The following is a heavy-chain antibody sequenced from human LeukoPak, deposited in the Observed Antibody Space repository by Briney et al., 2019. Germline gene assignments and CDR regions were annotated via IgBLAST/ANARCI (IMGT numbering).Heavy chain of an antibody. CDR2: MNPNSGNT. CDR3: ARGVEYCSGGSCYPFDY. CDR1: GYTFTSYG. D-gene: IGHD2-15*01. V-gene: IGHV1-8*03. J-gene: IGHJ4*02. Sequence: ASVKVSCKASGYTFTSYGINWVRQATGQGLEWMGWMNPNSGNTGYAQKFQGRVTITRNTSISTAYMELSSLRSEDTAVYYCARGVEYCSGGSCYPFDYWGQGTLVTVSS.